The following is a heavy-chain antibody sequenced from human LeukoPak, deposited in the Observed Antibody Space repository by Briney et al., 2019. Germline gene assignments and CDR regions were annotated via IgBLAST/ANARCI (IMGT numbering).Heavy chain of an antibody. Sequence: GGSLRLSCAASGFTFSSYWMHWVRQAPGTGLVWVSRINSDGSSTSYADSVKGRFTISRDNAKNTLYLQMNSLRAEDTAVYYCCSSLYYYYMDVWGKGTTVTVSS. D-gene: IGHD6-6*01. CDR1: GFTFSSYW. J-gene: IGHJ6*03. CDR3: CSSLYYYYMDV. V-gene: IGHV3-74*01. CDR2: INSDGSST.